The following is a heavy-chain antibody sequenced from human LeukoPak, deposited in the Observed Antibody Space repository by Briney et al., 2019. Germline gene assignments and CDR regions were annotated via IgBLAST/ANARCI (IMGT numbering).Heavy chain of an antibody. CDR1: GYSFTSYY. Sequence: ASVKVSCKASGYSFTSYYMHWVRQAPGQGLEWMRIINPSGGSTSYAQKFQGRVSMTRDTSTSTVYMELSSLRSEDTAVYYCARETSGGSYVWGQGTLVTVSS. CDR3: ARETSGGSYV. CDR2: INPSGGST. V-gene: IGHV1-46*01. J-gene: IGHJ4*02. D-gene: IGHD1-26*01.